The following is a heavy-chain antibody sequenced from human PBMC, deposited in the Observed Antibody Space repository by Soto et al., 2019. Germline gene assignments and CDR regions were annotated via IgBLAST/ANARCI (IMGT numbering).Heavy chain of an antibody. CDR2: MNPDSGHT. V-gene: IGHV1-8*01. D-gene: IGHD6-6*01. Sequence: QVQLVQSGAEVKKPGASVKVSCKASGYTFTSYDINWVRQATGQGPEWMGWMNPDSGHTGYARKFRGRVSMTRNTSISTAYMELSSLRSDDTAIYYCARGRVLYSSSNYCEPWGRGTLVTVSS. J-gene: IGHJ5*02. CDR3: ARGRVLYSSSNYCEP. CDR1: GYTFTSYD.